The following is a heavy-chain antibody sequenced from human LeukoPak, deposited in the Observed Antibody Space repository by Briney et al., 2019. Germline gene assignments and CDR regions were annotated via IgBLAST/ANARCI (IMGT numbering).Heavy chain of an antibody. J-gene: IGHJ4*02. CDR3: AGSYYYDSSGYPFDY. Sequence: SETLSLTCAVSGGSISSSNWWSWVRQPPGKGLEWIGDIFHDGTTNFNPSLKSRLTISTDKSKNQFSLKLSSVTAADTAVYYCAGSYYYDSSGYPFDYWGQGTLVTVSS. CDR1: GGSISSSNW. V-gene: IGHV4-4*02. CDR2: IFHDGTT. D-gene: IGHD3-22*01.